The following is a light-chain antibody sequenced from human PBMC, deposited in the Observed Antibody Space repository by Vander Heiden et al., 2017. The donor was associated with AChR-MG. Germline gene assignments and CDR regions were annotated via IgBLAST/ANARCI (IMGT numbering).Light chain of an antibody. CDR2: AAS. J-gene: IGKJ2*01. CDR3: QQRYRTPQAT. CDR1: QSISSY. V-gene: IGKV1-39*01. Sequence: DIQMTQSPSSLSASVGDRVTITCRASQSISSYLNWYQQKPGKAPKLLIYAASSLQSGVPSRFSGSGSGTDFTLTISSLQPEDFATYYCQQRYRTPQATFGQGAKLEIK.